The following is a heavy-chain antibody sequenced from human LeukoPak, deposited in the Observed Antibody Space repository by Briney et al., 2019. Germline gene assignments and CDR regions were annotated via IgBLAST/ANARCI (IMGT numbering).Heavy chain of an antibody. Sequence: SGTLSLTCAVSGGSISSGGHSWSWIRQPPGKGLEWIGYIYHSGSTYYNPSLKSRVTISVDKSKNQFSLKLSSVTAADTAVYYCASSESKGWFDPWGQGTLVTVSS. CDR1: GGSISSGGHS. CDR3: ASSESKGWFDP. J-gene: IGHJ5*02. D-gene: IGHD6-19*01. V-gene: IGHV4-30-2*01. CDR2: IYHSGST.